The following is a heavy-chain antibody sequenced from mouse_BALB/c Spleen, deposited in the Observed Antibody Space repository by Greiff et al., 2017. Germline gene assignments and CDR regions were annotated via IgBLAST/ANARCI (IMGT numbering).Heavy chain of an antibody. CDR2: ISSGGSYT. CDR3: ARHGDGNYDYAMDY. V-gene: IGHV5-6*01. J-gene: IGHJ4*01. CDR1: GFTFSSYG. Sequence: DVHLVESGGDLVKPGGSLKLSCAASGFTFSSYGMSWVRQTPDKRLEWVATISSGGSYTYYPDSVKGRFTISRDNAKNTLYLQMSSLKSEDTAMYYCARHGDGNYDYAMDYWGQGTSVTVSS. D-gene: IGHD2-1*01.